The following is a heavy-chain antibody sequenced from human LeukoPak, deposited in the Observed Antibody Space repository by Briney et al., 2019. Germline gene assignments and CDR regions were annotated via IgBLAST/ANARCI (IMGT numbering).Heavy chain of an antibody. J-gene: IGHJ4*02. CDR1: GFTFSTYD. CDR3: ARGAAGFDH. Sequence: PGGSLRLSCAASGFTFSTYDMHWVRQATGKGLEWVSGMGKTAGDTYYSGSVKGRFTISRENAKNSVYLEMNSLEAGDTAVYYCARGAAGFDHWGQGTLVSVSS. D-gene: IGHD6-13*01. CDR2: MGKTAGDT. V-gene: IGHV3-13*04.